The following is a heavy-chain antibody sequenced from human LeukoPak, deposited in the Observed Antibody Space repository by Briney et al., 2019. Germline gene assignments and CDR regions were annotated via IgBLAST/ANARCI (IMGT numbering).Heavy chain of an antibody. CDR3: ARVLKDSSSWYDY. Sequence: ASVKVSCKASGYTFTSYDINWVRQAAGQGLEWMGWMNPNSGNTGYAQKFQGRVTMTRNTSISTAYMELSSLRSEDTAVYYCARVLKDSSSWYDYWGQGTLVTVSS. J-gene: IGHJ4*02. CDR2: MNPNSGNT. D-gene: IGHD6-13*01. CDR1: GYTFTSYD. V-gene: IGHV1-8*01.